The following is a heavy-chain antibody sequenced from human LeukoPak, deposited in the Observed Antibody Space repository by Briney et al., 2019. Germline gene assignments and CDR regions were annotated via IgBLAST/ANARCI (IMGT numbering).Heavy chain of an antibody. CDR1: GFTFSSYG. D-gene: IGHD3-3*01. CDR2: IRYDGSNK. CDR3: AKDRYVLRFLEWLPDY. V-gene: IGHV3-30*02. Sequence: PGGSLRLSCAASGFTFSSYGMHWVRQAPGKGLEWVAFIRYDGSNKYYADSVKGRFTISRDNSKNTLYLQMNSLRAEDTAVYYCAKDRYVLRFLEWLPDYWGQGTLVTVSS. J-gene: IGHJ4*02.